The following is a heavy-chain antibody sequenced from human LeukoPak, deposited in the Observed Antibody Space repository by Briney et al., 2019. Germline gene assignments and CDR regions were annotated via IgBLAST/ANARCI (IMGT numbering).Heavy chain of an antibody. CDR3: AKFTIFGVPRLYYFDY. J-gene: IGHJ4*02. CDR1: GFTFSSYA. D-gene: IGHD3-3*01. Sequence: PGGSLRLSCAASGFTFSSYAMSWVRQAPGKGLEWVSAISGSGGSTYYADSVKGRFTISRDNSKNTLYLQMNSLRAEDTAVYYCAKFTIFGVPRLYYFDYWGQGTLVTVSS. CDR2: ISGSGGST. V-gene: IGHV3-23*01.